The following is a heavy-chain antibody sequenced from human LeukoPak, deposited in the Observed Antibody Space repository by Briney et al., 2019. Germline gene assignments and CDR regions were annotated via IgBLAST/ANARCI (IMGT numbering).Heavy chain of an antibody. J-gene: IGHJ4*02. CDR3: ARGIVPAAIFY. Sequence: ASVTVSCKPSGYTFTGYYMHWVRQAPGQGLAWMEWINPIRGGKNYAQQFQGRVTMTRETSISTAYMWLSRLRSDDTAVYYCARGIVPAAIFYWGQGTLVTVSS. CDR1: GYTFTGYY. CDR2: INPIRGGK. V-gene: IGHV1-2*02. D-gene: IGHD2-2*01.